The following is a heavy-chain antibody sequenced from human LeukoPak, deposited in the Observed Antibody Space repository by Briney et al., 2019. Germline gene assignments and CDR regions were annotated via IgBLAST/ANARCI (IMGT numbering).Heavy chain of an antibody. CDR2: IPFDGGER. V-gene: IGHV3-30*03. D-gene: IGHD2-21*02. J-gene: IGHJ4*02. CDR1: GFTFAGYD. CDR3: ARPFTTAFDY. Sequence: GGSLRLSCAATGFTFAGYDMHWVRQAPGRGLEWVAFIPFDGGERYYGDSVQGRFTISRDNSRNTLYLEMNSLRPEDTAVYYCARPFTTAFDYWGQGTLVTVSS.